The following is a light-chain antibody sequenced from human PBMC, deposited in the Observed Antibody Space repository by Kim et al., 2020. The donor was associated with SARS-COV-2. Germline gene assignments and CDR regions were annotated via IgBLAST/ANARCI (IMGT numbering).Light chain of an antibody. V-gene: IGLV2-8*01. J-gene: IGLJ1*01. CDR2: EVT. Sequence: QSVTISCTGTSSDVGRYAFVSWYQHHPGKAPKVIIYEVTKRSSGVPDRFSGSKSGNTASLTVSGLQAEDEADYYCSSHASPNNAFVFGTGTKVTVL. CDR1: SSDVGRYAF. CDR3: SSHASPNNAFV.